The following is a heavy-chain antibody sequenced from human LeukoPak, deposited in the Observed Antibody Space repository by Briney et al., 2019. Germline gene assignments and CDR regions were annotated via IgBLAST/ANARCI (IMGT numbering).Heavy chain of an antibody. V-gene: IGHV3-23*01. Sequence: GGSLRLSCAASGFTFSSYAMSWVRQAPGKGLEWVSFISGSGIDTYYADSVKGRFTSSRDNSKNTLHLQMNSLRAGDTAIYYCAKDGGGSKGSFDIWGRGTMVTVSS. J-gene: IGHJ3*02. CDR1: GFTFSSYA. CDR3: AKDGGGSKGSFDI. D-gene: IGHD6-25*01. CDR2: ISGSGIDT.